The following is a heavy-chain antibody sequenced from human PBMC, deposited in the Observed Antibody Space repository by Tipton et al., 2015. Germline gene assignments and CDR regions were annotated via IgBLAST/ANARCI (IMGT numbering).Heavy chain of an antibody. CDR1: GSTFNNYA. V-gene: IGHV1-69*01. CDR2: IIPIFDTT. CDR3: AAFCYGGNCPDY. J-gene: IGHJ4*02. D-gene: IGHD2-15*01. Sequence: QVQLVQSGAEMKKPGSSVKVSCKTSGSTFNNYAFSWVRQAPGQGLEWMGGIIPIFDTTNYAQKFQGRLTITADESTSTAYMELSSLRSEDTAVYYCAAFCYGGNCPDYWGQGTLVTVSS.